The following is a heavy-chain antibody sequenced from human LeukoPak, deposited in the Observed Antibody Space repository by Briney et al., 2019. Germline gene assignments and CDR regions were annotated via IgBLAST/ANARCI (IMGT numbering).Heavy chain of an antibody. CDR2: ISGSGGST. D-gene: IGHD2-8*01. Sequence: GGSLGLSCAASGFTFSSYAMSWVRQAPGKGLEWVSAISGSGGSTYYADSVKGRFTISRDNSKNTLYLQMNSLRAEDTAVYYCAKDPSYCTNGVCIDYWGQGTLVTVSS. CDR3: AKDPSYCTNGVCIDY. CDR1: GFTFSSYA. J-gene: IGHJ4*02. V-gene: IGHV3-23*01.